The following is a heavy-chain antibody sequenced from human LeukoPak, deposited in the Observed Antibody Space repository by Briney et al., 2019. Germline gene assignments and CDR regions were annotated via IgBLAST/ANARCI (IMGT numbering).Heavy chain of an antibody. CDR1: GDSVSSNSAA. J-gene: IGHJ4*02. Sequence: SQTLSLTCDISGDSVSSNSAARNWIRQSPSRGLEWLGRTYYRSKRYNDYAISVKSRMTINADTSKNQFSLQLNSVTPEDTAVYYCAKGRWALFDCWGQGTLVIASS. V-gene: IGHV6-1*01. CDR3: AKGRWALFDC. D-gene: IGHD3-10*01. CDR2: TYYRSKRYN.